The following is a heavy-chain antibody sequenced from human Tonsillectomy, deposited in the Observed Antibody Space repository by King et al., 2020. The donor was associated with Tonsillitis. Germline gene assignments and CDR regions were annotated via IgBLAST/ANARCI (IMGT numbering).Heavy chain of an antibody. D-gene: IGHD4-17*01. Sequence: VQLVESGGGGVQPVRSLRCSCAASGFTFRNYAMHWVRQAPGKGRVGVVGISFYGSEKYYAASVKGRFTYSRDNSKNTLFVQMTSLRGEDTAVYYCARRDGALDYYYYGMDVWGQGTTVTVSS. CDR2: ISFYGSEK. CDR1: GFTFRNYA. CDR3: ARRDGALDYYYYGMDV. V-gene: IGHV3-30-3*01. J-gene: IGHJ6*02.